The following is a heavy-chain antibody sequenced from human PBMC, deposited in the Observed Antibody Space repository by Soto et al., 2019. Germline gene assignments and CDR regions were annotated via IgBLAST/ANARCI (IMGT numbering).Heavy chain of an antibody. D-gene: IGHD6-13*01. V-gene: IGHV1-18*01. CDR1: GYTFTKYG. CDR2: ISGYNGNT. CDR3: ARRWYSSSGNWFDP. J-gene: IGHJ5*02. Sequence: ASVKVSCKASGYTFTKYGISWVRQAPGRGLEWMGWISGYNGNTEYPQNLQGRVTMTTDTSTSTAYMELSSLRSEDTAVYYCARRWYSSSGNWFDPWGQGTLVTVSS.